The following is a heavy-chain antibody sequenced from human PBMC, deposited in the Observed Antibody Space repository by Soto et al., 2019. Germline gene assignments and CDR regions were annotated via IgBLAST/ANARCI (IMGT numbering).Heavy chain of an antibody. D-gene: IGHD2-15*01. CDR2: VSIGGST. CDR3: AKRRGAGGHFDY. Sequence: GGSLRLSRATSGFTFISYVMGWFRQGPGKGLEWVAVVSIGGSTHYADSVRGRFTISRDNSKNTLSLQMNSLTAEDTAVYFCAKRRGAGGHFDYWGQGALVTVSS. V-gene: IGHV3-23*01. J-gene: IGHJ4*02. CDR1: GFTFISYV.